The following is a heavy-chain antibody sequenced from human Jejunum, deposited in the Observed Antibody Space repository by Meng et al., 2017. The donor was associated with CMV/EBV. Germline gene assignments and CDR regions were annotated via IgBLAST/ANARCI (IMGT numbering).Heavy chain of an antibody. CDR1: GFTVSTNY. Sequence: EVQLVESGXGLVQPXGSVRLSCAASGFTVSTNYMSWVRQAPGKGLEWVSVIYTYGSTYYADSVKGRFTISRDNSRNMLSLQMNSLRAEDTAVYFCARDLYNDYALDYWGQVTLVTVSS. CDR2: IYTYGST. D-gene: IGHD4-17*01. J-gene: IGHJ4*02. CDR3: ARDLYNDYALDY. V-gene: IGHV3-66*01.